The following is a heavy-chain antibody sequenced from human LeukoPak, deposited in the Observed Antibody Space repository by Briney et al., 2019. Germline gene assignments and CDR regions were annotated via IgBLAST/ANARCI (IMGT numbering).Heavy chain of an antibody. J-gene: IGHJ3*01. V-gene: IGHV3-30*04. CDR1: GFTFSSYA. CDR3: AKFWRFGELLSEDGFDV. D-gene: IGHD3-10*01. Sequence: PGGSLRLSCAASGFTFSSYAMHWVRQAPGKGLEWVALISYDGSINDYADSVKGRFTISRDNSKNTLYLQMNSLRAEDSAVYYCAKFWRFGELLSEDGFDVWGPGTKVTVSS. CDR2: ISYDGSIN.